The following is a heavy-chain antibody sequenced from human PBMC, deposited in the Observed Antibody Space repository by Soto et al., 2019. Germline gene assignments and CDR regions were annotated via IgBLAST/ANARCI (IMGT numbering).Heavy chain of an antibody. CDR2: IFYTGKT. CDR3: ARTEDGYNTNFEY. Sequence: SETLSLTCSVSGGSISSGDYYWNWIRQSPGKGLEWIGSIFYTGKTHCNPSLKSRLTISVDASKNEFSLRLSSVTAADTALYYCARTEDGYNTNFEYWGQGALVTVSS. CDR1: GGSISSGDYY. D-gene: IGHD5-18*01. V-gene: IGHV4-30-4*01. J-gene: IGHJ4*02.